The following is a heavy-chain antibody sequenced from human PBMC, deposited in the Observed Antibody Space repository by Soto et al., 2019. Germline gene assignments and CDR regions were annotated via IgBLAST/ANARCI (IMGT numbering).Heavy chain of an antibody. Sequence: ASVKVSCKASGYTFTGYYMHWVRQAPGQGLEWMGWINPNSGGTNYAQKFQGWVTMTRDTSISTAYMELSRLRSDDTAVYYCARVRPPITMVRGVTPYGMDVWGQGTTVTVSS. V-gene: IGHV1-2*04. CDR1: GYTFTGYY. CDR3: ARVRPPITMVRGVTPYGMDV. D-gene: IGHD3-10*01. J-gene: IGHJ6*02. CDR2: INPNSGGT.